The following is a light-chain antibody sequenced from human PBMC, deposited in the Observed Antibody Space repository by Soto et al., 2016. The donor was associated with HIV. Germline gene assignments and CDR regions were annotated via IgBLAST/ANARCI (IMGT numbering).Light chain of an antibody. CDR2: ATY. J-gene: IGKJ3*01. V-gene: IGKV1-12*01. Sequence: DIQMTQSPSSVSASVGDRVTITCRASQAINSRLAWYQQNPGKAPEVLITATYTLQDGVPSRFSGSASGGTGTDFTLTIDSLQPEDFATYYCQQTDSFPFYFGPGTKVNV. CDR1: QAINSR. CDR3: QQTDSFPFY.